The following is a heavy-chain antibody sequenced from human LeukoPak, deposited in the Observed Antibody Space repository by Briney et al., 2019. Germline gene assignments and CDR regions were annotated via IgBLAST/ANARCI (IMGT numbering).Heavy chain of an antibody. V-gene: IGHV4-4*02. Sequence: SGTLSLTCAVSGGSISSRNWWSWVRRPPGKGLEWIGEIHHSGSTNYNPSLKSRVTISVDKSKNQFSLKLSSVTAADTAVYYCAGVVANRNWFDPWGQGTLVTVSS. D-gene: IGHD5-12*01. J-gene: IGHJ5*02. CDR3: AGVVANRNWFDP. CDR2: IHHSGST. CDR1: GGSISSRNW.